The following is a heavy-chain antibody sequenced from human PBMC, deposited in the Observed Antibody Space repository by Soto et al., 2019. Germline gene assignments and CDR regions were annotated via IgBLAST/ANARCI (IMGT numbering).Heavy chain of an antibody. CDR1: GDSSSRYD. Sequence: LVTLSLTCSVAGDSSSRYDWNGIRQPPGKGLEWIGYIFYAGTTNYNPSLKSRVPISVDTSKNQFSLKGNSVTAEDTAVYYCARDLRERWTGTYGMDGWGQGTTVTVSS. CDR2: IFYAGTT. V-gene: IGHV4-59*01. J-gene: IGHJ6*02. CDR3: ARDLRERWTGTYGMDG. D-gene: IGHD3-10*01.